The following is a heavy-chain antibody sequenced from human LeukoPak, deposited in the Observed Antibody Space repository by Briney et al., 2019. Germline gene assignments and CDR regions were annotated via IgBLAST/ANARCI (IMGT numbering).Heavy chain of an antibody. Sequence: PGGSLRLSCAASGFTFSSYAMSWVRQAPGEGLKWVSAISGGGGNTYYADSVKGRFTISRDNSKNTLYLQMNSLRAEDTAVYYCAKTYYYDSSNYPPMDYWGQGTLVTVSS. J-gene: IGHJ4*02. V-gene: IGHV3-23*01. CDR3: AKTYYYDSSNYPPMDY. D-gene: IGHD3-22*01. CDR1: GFTFSSYA. CDR2: ISGGGGNT.